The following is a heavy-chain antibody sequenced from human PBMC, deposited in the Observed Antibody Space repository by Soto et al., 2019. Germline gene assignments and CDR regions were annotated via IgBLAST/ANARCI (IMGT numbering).Heavy chain of an antibody. J-gene: IGHJ5*02. Sequence: QVQLVQSGAEVKKPGSSVKVSCKASGGTFSSYAISWVRQAPGQGLEWMGGIIPIFGTANYAQKFQGRVTITADESTSTAYMELSSLRSEDTVVYYCARGPEEKGYCGGDCYHNWFDPWGQGTLVTVSS. CDR2: IIPIFGTA. CDR3: ARGPEEKGYCGGDCYHNWFDP. D-gene: IGHD2-21*02. CDR1: GGTFSSYA. V-gene: IGHV1-69*01.